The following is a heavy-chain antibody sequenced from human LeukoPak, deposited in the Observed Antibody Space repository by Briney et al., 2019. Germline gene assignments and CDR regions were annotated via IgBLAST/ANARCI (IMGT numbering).Heavy chain of an antibody. CDR2: IYTSGST. D-gene: IGHD5-24*01. J-gene: IGHJ6*03. V-gene: IGHV4-4*07. CDR1: GGSVSSYY. Sequence: SETLSLTCTFSGGSVSSYYWSWIRQPAGKGLEWIGRIYTSGSTNYNPSLKSRVTMSVDTSKNQFSLKLSSVTAADTAVYYCARWLQFNYYYYYMDVWGKGTTVTVSS. CDR3: ARWLQFNYYYYYMDV.